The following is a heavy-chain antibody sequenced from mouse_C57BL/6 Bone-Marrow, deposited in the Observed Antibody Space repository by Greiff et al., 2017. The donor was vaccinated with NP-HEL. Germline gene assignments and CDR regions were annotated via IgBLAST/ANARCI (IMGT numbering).Heavy chain of an antibody. J-gene: IGHJ3*01. V-gene: IGHV14-4*01. CDR1: GFNIKDDY. Sequence: VQLQQSGAELVRPGASVKLSCTASGFNIKDDYMHWVKQRPEQGLEWIGWIDPENGDTEYASKFQGKATITADTSSNTAYLQLSSLTSEDTAVYYCTSLYDGYYVAYWGQGTLVTVSA. CDR3: TSLYDGYYVAY. CDR2: IDPENGDT. D-gene: IGHD2-3*01.